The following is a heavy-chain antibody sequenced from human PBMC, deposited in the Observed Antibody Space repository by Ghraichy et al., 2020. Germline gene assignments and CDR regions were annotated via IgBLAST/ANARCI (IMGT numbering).Heavy chain of an antibody. V-gene: IGHV4-59*01. CDR1: GTSIGSNF. Sequence: SETLSLTCTVSGTSIGSNFWTWIRQPPGKGLEWIGYVHYSGSTGYNPSLESRVTLSVDPSRNRFSLDLTSVAAADTAVYYCARGRPVTSSFYFDLWGQGTLVAVSS. CDR2: VHYSGST. J-gene: IGHJ4*02. D-gene: IGHD2-21*02. CDR3: ARGRPVTSSFYFDL.